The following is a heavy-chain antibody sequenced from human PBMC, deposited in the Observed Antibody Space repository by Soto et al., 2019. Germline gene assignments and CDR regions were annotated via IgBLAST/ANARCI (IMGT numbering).Heavy chain of an antibody. D-gene: IGHD3-22*01. CDR3: ARVAYFDTPGYYTYFDY. CDR2: IYRSGST. V-gene: IGHV4-38-2*01. CDR1: GYYIGTGDC. J-gene: IGHJ4*02. Sequence: PSETLSLPWAVAGYYIGTGDCWGCLRPPPGRGLEWIGSIYRSGSTYYNPSLKSRVTISMDMSKNQFSLKLTSVTAADTAVYYCARVAYFDTPGYYTYFDYWGKRTLVPVSP.